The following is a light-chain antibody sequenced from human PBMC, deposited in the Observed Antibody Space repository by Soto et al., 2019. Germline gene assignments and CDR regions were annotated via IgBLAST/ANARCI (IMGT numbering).Light chain of an antibody. V-gene: IGKV3-20*01. J-gene: IGKJ4*02. Sequence: EIVLTQSPGTLSLSPGERATLSCRASQSVSGNYLAWYQQKFGQAPRLLTYGASSRATGIPDRFSGSGSGTDFPLTINTAETEDFAVYYCQKYGGSPLLTGGGGTRVEIK. CDR3: QKYGGSPLLT. CDR2: GAS. CDR1: QSVSGNY.